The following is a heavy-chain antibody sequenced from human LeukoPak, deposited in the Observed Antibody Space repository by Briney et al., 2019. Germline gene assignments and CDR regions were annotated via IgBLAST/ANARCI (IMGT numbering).Heavy chain of an antibody. CDR1: GFSFTNYS. V-gene: IGHV3-30*04. J-gene: IGHJ3*02. D-gene: IGHD6-6*01. Sequence: GGSLRLSCAASGFSFTNYSVHGVRQAPGKGLEWVALISDDGSNKYYADSVKGRFTISRDNAKNTLYLQMSSLRSEDTAVYYCARTYGSSADAFDIWGQGTMVTVSS. CDR2: ISDDGSNK. CDR3: ARTYGSSADAFDI.